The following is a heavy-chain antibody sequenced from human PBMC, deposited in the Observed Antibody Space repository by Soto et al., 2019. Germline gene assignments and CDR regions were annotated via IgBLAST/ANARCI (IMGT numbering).Heavy chain of an antibody. D-gene: IGHD1-20*01. CDR2: IYPGHSDP. CDR3: ARLRNHGDITDV. Sequence: VEALKISCEGSGYSFTSYLSGLVHQTPGHGLERMALIYPGHSDPRHSPSFQGRVTISADKSISTDYLQWSSLKAPDTAMYYCARLRNHGDITDVWGQGTTVTVSS. V-gene: IGHV5-51*07. CDR1: GYSFTSYL. J-gene: IGHJ6*02.